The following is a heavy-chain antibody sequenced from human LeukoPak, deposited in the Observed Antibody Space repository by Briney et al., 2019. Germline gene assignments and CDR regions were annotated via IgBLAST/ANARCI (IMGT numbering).Heavy chain of an antibody. CDR3: ARHIGLTTRYFDY. CDR2: IYPGDSDT. Sequence: GESLKISCKGSGYTFTNYWIGWVRQMPGKGLEWMGMIYPGDSDTRYSPSFQSHVTISVDKSITTAYLQWSSLKASDTAMYYCARHIGLTTRYFDYWGQGTLVTVSS. CDR1: GYTFTNYW. J-gene: IGHJ4*02. V-gene: IGHV5-51*01. D-gene: IGHD4/OR15-4a*01.